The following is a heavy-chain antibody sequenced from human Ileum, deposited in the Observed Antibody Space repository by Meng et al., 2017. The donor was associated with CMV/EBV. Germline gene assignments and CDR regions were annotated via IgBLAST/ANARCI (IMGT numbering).Heavy chain of an antibody. J-gene: IGHJ4*02. CDR1: GFTFSDYQ. Sequence: SLRLSCAVSGFTFSDYQMSWIRQAPGKGLEWVSYISPSGINIYYADSVKGRFTISRDNTKNSLYLQMNSLRAEDTAIYYCSSPSVGGWGQGTLVTVSS. CDR3: SSPSVGG. CDR2: ISPSGINI. D-gene: IGHD3-16*01. V-gene: IGHV3-11*01.